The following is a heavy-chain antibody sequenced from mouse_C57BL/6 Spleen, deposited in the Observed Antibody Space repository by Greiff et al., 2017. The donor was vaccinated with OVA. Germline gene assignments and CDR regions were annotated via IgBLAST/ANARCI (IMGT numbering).Heavy chain of an antibody. Sequence: VQLQQPGAELVKPGASVKMSCKASGYTFTSYWITWVKQRPGQGLEWIGAIYPGSGSTNYNEKFKSKATLTVDTSSSTAYMQLSSLTSEDSAVYYCARFPSPITTVVATDYWGQGTTLTVSS. D-gene: IGHD1-1*01. J-gene: IGHJ2*01. CDR3: ARFPSPITTVVATDY. V-gene: IGHV1-55*01. CDR2: IYPGSGST. CDR1: GYTFTSYW.